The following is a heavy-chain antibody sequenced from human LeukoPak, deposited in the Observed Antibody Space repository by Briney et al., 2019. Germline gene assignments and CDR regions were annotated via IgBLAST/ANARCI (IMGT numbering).Heavy chain of an antibody. J-gene: IGHJ4*02. V-gene: IGHV3-15*01. CDR3: ANRGSIGGRFDY. D-gene: IGHD3-10*01. CDR1: GFTFSNAW. Sequence: PGGSLRLSCVGSGFTFSNAWMSWVRQAPGKGLEWVGRIKSKTDGGTTDYAAPVKGRFTISRDDSKNTLYLQMNSLKTEDTAVYYCANRGSIGGRFDYWGQGTLVTVSS. CDR2: IKSKTDGGTT.